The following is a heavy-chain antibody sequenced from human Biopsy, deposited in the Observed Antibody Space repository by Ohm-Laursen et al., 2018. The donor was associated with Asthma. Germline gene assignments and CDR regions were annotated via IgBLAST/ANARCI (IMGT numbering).Heavy chain of an antibody. Sequence: SDTLSLTCSLSSGSGGYMRSGNYYWGWIRQPPGKGLEWIGSIYYSGTTYYNPSLESRVTVSADTSKNQFSLKLTSVTAADTAVYYCVRGSSSWLHGPFHYYYGLDVWGQGTTATVSS. CDR2: IYYSGTT. J-gene: IGHJ6*02. D-gene: IGHD6-13*01. CDR3: VRGSSSWLHGPFHYYYGLDV. CDR1: SGSGGYMRSGNYY. V-gene: IGHV4-39*01.